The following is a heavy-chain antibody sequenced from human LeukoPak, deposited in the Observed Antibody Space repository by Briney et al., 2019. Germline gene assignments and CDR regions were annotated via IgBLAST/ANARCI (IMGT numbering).Heavy chain of an antibody. CDR2: IYSGGST. V-gene: IGHV3-66*01. Sequence: GSLRLSCAASGFTVSSNYMSWVRQAPGKGLEWVSVIYSGGSTYYADSVKGRFTISRDNSKNTLYLQMNSLGAEDTAVYYCARDSRYSGYGPLDYWGQGTLVTVSS. D-gene: IGHD5-12*01. J-gene: IGHJ4*02. CDR3: ARDSRYSGYGPLDY. CDR1: GFTVSSNY.